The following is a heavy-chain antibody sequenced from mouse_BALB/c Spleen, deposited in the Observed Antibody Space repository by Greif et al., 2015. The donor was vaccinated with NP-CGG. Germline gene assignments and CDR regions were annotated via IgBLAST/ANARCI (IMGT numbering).Heavy chain of an antibody. CDR1: GYAFSSSW. CDR3: ATWFAY. Sequence: QVQLQQSGPELVKPGASVKISCKASGYAFSSSWMNWVKQRPGQGLEWIGRIYPGDGDTNYNGKLKGKATLTADKSSSTAYMQLSSLTSVDSAVYFCATWFAYWGQGTLVTVSA. V-gene: IGHV1-82*01. CDR2: IYPGDGDT. J-gene: IGHJ3*01.